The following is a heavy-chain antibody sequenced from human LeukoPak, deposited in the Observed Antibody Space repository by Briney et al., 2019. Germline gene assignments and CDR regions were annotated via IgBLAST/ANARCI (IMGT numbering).Heavy chain of an antibody. V-gene: IGHV1-18*01. Sequence: GASVKVSCKASGYTFTSHGISWVRQAPGQGLEWMGWISTYNGNTNYAQKLQGRVSMTTDTSTSTAYMDLRSLRSDDTAVYYCAKDDYGDYRSDYWGQGTLVTVSS. D-gene: IGHD4-17*01. CDR2: ISTYNGNT. CDR3: AKDDYGDYRSDY. CDR1: GYTFTSHG. J-gene: IGHJ4*02.